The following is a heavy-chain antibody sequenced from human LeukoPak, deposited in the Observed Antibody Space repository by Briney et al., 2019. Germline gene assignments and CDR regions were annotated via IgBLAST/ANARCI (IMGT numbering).Heavy chain of an antibody. CDR1: GSTSSRNF. D-gene: IGHD1-26*01. V-gene: IGHV3-7*01. CDR3: ASGAGWESGY. Sequence: GGSLRLSCAVSGSTSSRNFMSWVRQTPEKGLEWVANIDQDGSEKNYVDFVKGRFTISRDNAKNSLFLQMNSLRAEDTAIYYCASGAGWESGYWGQGTLVTVSS. J-gene: IGHJ4*02. CDR2: IDQDGSEK.